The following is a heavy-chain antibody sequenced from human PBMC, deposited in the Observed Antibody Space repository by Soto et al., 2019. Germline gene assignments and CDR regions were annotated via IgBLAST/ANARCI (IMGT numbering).Heavy chain of an antibody. V-gene: IGHV3-9*01. J-gene: IGHJ3*02. Sequence: PGGSLRLSCAASGFTFDDYAMHWVRQAPGKGLEWVSGISWNSGSIGYADSVKGRFTISRDNAKNSLYLQMNSLRAEDTALYYCAKDMLVRVLGIGQYCSGGSCYSENAFDIWGQGTMVTVSS. D-gene: IGHD2-15*01. CDR1: GFTFDDYA. CDR2: ISWNSGSI. CDR3: AKDMLVRVLGIGQYCSGGSCYSENAFDI.